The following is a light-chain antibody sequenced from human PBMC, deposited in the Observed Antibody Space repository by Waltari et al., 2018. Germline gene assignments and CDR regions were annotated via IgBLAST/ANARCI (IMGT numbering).Light chain of an antibody. CDR3: SSYAGSSKGV. Sequence: QSALTQPASVSGSPGQSITISCTGTSSDVGNYKRVSWYQQHPGKAPKLLIYAVSKRPSGVSDRFSGSKSGDMASLTISVLQPEDEAEYFCSSYAGSSKGVFGGGTKVTVL. CDR1: SSDVGNYKR. J-gene: IGLJ2*01. V-gene: IGLV2-23*02. CDR2: AVS.